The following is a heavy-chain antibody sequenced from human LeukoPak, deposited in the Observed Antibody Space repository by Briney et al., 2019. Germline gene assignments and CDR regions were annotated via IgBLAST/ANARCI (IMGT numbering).Heavy chain of an antibody. CDR2: IIPIFGTA. CDR1: GGTFSSYA. Sequence: GASVKVSCKASGGTFSSYAISWVRQAPGQGLEWMGGIIPIFGTANYAQKFQGRVTITADESTSTAYMELSSLRSEDTAVYYCARDPIAANNHLYYYYYYMDVWGKGTTVTVSS. D-gene: IGHD6-13*01. CDR3: ARDPIAANNHLYYYYYYMDV. J-gene: IGHJ6*03. V-gene: IGHV1-69*13.